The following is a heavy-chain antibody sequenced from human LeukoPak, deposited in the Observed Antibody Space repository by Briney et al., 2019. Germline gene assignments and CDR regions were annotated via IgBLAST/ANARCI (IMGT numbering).Heavy chain of an antibody. CDR2: INPNSGGT. CDR3: ARSLIVVVVAATHSDY. Sequence: GASVKVSCKASGYTFTGYYMHWVRQAPGQGLEWMGWINPNSGGTNYAQKFQGRVTMTRDTSISTAYMELSRLRSDDTAVYYCARSLIVVVVAATHSDYWGQGTVVTVSS. D-gene: IGHD2-15*01. V-gene: IGHV1-2*02. J-gene: IGHJ4*02. CDR1: GYTFTGYY.